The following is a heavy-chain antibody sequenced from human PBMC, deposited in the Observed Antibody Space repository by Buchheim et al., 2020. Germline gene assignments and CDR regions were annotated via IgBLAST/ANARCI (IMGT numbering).Heavy chain of an antibody. CDR3: ARDRWDGDYVFGWSYYYGMDV. D-gene: IGHD4-17*01. J-gene: IGHJ6*02. V-gene: IGHV3-30-3*01. CDR2: ISYDGSNK. CDR1: GFTFSSYA. Sequence: QVQLVESGGGVVQPGRSLRLSCAASGFTFSSYAMHWVRQAPGKGLEWVAVISYDGSNKYYADSVKGRFTISRDNSKNTLSLQMNSLRAEDTAVYYCARDRWDGDYVFGWSYYYGMDVWGQGTT.